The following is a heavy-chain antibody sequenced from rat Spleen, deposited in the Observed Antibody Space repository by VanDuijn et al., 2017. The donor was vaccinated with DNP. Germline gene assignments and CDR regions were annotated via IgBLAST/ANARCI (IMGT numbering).Heavy chain of an antibody. CDR3: AIMGYYGYDAPFPY. CDR1: GFSLTTHH. V-gene: IGHV2-43*01. D-gene: IGHD1-7*01. Sequence: QVQLKESGPGLVQPSQTLSLACTVSGFSLTTHHVHWVRQPSGKGLEWMGIIGTGGSTQYNSALKTRLSISKDTSKSQIFLKMNSLQTEDTAMYFCAIMGYYGYDAPFPYWGQGTLVTVSS. J-gene: IGHJ3*01. CDR2: IGTGGST.